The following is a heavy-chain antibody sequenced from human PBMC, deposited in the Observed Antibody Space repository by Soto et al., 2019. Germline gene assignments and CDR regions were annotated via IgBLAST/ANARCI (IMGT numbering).Heavy chain of an antibody. CDR2: IYYSGST. D-gene: IGHD4-17*01. V-gene: IGHV4-61*05. CDR3: ARGYGDYFDY. CDR1: GGSISSSSYY. J-gene: IGHJ4*02. Sequence: PSETLSLTCTVSGGSISSSSYYWGWIRQPPGKGLEWIGYIYYSGSTYYNPSLKSRVTISVDTSKNQFSLKLSSVTAADTAVYYCARGYGDYFDYWGQGTLVTVSS.